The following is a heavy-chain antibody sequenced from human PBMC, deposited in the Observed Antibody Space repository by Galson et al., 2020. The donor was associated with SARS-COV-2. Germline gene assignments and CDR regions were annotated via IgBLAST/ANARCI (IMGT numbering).Heavy chain of an antibody. CDR3: TTQAIDYWFDP. Sequence: GESLKISCAASGFTFSNAWLSWVRQAPGRGLEWVGRLTSKTHGGLTEYAAPVQGRFTISRDDSRNTVFLQMNSLKTEDTAVYYCTTQAIDYWFDPWGQGTRVTVSS. J-gene: IGHJ5*02. V-gene: IGHV3-15*01. D-gene: IGHD2-21*01. CDR1: GFTFSNAW. CDR2: LTSKTHGGLT.